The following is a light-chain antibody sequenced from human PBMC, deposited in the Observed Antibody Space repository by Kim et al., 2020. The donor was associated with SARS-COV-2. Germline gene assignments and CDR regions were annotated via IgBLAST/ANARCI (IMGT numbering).Light chain of an antibody. Sequence: LSPGEGGTLSCRARQSVGTYLAWYQLKPGQAPRLLIYDASYRATGIPPRFSGSGSGTDFTLTISSLEPEDIAVYYCQQRRNWPPTFGGGTKVDIK. J-gene: IGKJ4*01. CDR1: QSVGTY. CDR2: DAS. V-gene: IGKV3-11*01. CDR3: QQRRNWPPT.